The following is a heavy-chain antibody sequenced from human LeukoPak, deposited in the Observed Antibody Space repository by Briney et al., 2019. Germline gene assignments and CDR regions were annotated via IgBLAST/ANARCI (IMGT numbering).Heavy chain of an antibody. CDR2: IYYSGST. CDR3: ARGTTVTTPDY. D-gene: IGHD4-17*01. V-gene: IGHV4-59*08. J-gene: IGHJ4*02. CDR1: GGSFSGYY. Sequence: SETLSLTCAVYGGSFSGYYWSWIRQPPGKGLEWIGYIYYSGSTNYNPSLKGRVTISIDTSKNQFSLKLSSVTAADTAVYYCARGTTVTTPDYWGQGTLVTVSS.